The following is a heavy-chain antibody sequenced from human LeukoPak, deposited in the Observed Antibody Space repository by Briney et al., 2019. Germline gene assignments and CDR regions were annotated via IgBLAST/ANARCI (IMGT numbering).Heavy chain of an antibody. V-gene: IGHV3-30*18. CDR2: ISYDGSNK. CDR1: GFTFSSYW. CDR3: AKGSVKIVATPLDY. D-gene: IGHD5-12*01. Sequence: GGSLRLSCAASGFTFSSYWMSWVRQAPGKGLEWVAVISYDGSNKYYADSVKGRFTISRDNSKNTLYLQMNSLRAEDTAVYYCAKGSVKIVATPLDYWGQGTLVTVSS. J-gene: IGHJ4*02.